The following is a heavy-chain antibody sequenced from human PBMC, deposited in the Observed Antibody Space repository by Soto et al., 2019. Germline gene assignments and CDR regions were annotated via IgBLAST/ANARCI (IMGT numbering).Heavy chain of an antibody. Sequence: PSETLSLTCTVSGGSVSSGSYYWSWIRQPPGKGLEWIGYIYYSGSTNYNPSLKSRVTISVDTSKNQFSLKLSSVTAADTAVYYCASVTRTCISTSCYRYYYGMYVWGQGTTVTVSS. V-gene: IGHV4-61*01. J-gene: IGHJ6*02. CDR3: ASVTRTCISTSCYRYYYGMYV. D-gene: IGHD2-2*02. CDR1: GGSVSSGSYY. CDR2: IYYSGST.